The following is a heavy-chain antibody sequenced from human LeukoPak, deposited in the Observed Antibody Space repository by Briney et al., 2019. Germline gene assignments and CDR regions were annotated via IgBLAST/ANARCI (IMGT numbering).Heavy chain of an antibody. D-gene: IGHD3-22*01. Sequence: SVRVSCKASGGTFSSYAISWVRQAPGQGLEWMGGIIPIFGTANYAQKFQGRVTITTDESTSTAYMELSSLRSEDTAVYYCARYSTLYYYDSSGDDAFDIWGQGTMVTVSS. CDR2: IIPIFGTA. J-gene: IGHJ3*02. CDR1: GGTFSSYA. V-gene: IGHV1-69*05. CDR3: ARYSTLYYYDSSGDDAFDI.